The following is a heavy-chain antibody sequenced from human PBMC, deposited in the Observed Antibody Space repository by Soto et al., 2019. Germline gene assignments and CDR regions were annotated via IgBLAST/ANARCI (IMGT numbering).Heavy chain of an antibody. J-gene: IGHJ4*02. Sequence: SETLSLTCTVSGGSISSYYWSWIRQPPGKGLEWIGYIYFRGSTNYNPSLKSRVTISVDRSKNQFSLKLSSVTAADTAVYYCARGPPHVWGQGTLVTVSS. D-gene: IGHD3-16*01. CDR2: IYFRGST. CDR1: GGSISSYY. CDR3: ARGPPHV. V-gene: IGHV4-59*12.